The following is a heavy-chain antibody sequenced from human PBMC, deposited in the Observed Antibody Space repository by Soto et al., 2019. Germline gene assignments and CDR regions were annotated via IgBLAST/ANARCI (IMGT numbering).Heavy chain of an antibody. D-gene: IGHD3-16*02. V-gene: IGHV4-30-4*01. J-gene: IGHJ6*02. CDR2: IYYSGST. CDR3: ARDRSYGMDV. CDR1: GGSISSGDYY. Sequence: SETLSLTCTVSGGSISSGDYYWSWIRQPPRKGLEWIGYIYYSGSTYYNPSLKSRVTISVDTSKNQFSLKLSSVTAADTAVYYCARDRSYGMDVWGQGTTVTVSS.